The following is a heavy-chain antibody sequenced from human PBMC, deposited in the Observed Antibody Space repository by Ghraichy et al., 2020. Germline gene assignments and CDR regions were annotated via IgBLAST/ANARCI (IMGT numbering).Heavy chain of an antibody. CDR1: GFTFSTYS. CDR2: ISTTDSYI. Sequence: GESLNISCAASGFTFSTYSMSWLRQAPGKGLEWVSSISTTDSYIYYADSVKGRFTISRDNAKNSLYLQMNSLRAEDTAVYYCARDKNPVGATYYYYYGMDVWAKGPRSTSP. D-gene: IGHD1-26*01. V-gene: IGHV3-21*01. J-gene: IGHJ6*02. CDR3: ARDKNPVGATYYYYYGMDV.